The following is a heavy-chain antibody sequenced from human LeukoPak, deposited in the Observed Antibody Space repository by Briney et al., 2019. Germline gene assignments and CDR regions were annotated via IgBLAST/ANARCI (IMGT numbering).Heavy chain of an antibody. CDR3: ARARSPYSSSRYGMDV. CDR2: ISSNGGST. D-gene: IGHD6-13*01. V-gene: IGHV3-64*01. J-gene: IGHJ6*02. CDR1: GFNFRAYW. Sequence: GGSLRLSCTTSGFNFRAYWMGWVRQAPGKGLEYVSAISSNGGSTYYPTSVEDRFTVSRDNSKNTLYLQMGSLRVDDMAVYYCARARSPYSSSRYGMDVWGQGTTVIVSS.